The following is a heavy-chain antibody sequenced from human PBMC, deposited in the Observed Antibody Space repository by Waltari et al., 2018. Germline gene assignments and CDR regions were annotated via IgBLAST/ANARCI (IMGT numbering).Heavy chain of an antibody. CDR2: IKQDGSEK. J-gene: IGHJ5*02. Sequence: EVQLVESGGGLVQPGGSLRLSCEGSGFTFSDYWMGWVRQAPGKGLEWVANIKQDGSEKDYVDSVKGRFTISRDNAKKLLYLQRNSLRGEDTAVYYCTRDEAWGQGTLVTVSS. CDR1: GFTFSDYW. CDR3: TRDEA. V-gene: IGHV3-7*01.